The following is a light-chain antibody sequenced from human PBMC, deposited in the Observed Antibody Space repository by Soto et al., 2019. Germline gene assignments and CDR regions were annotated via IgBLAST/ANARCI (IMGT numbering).Light chain of an antibody. V-gene: IGKV3-20*01. J-gene: IGKJ2*01. CDR2: GAS. Sequence: EIVLTQSPGTLSLSPGERATLSCRASQTISSSYLAWYQHKPGQAPRLLIYGASSRATGIPDRFSGSGSGTDFTLTISRLEPEDFAVYYCQQYGSSPQTFGQGTKLEI. CDR1: QTISSSY. CDR3: QQYGSSPQT.